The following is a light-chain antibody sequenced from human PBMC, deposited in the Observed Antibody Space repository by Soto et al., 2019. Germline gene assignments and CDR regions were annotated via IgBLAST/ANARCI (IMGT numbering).Light chain of an antibody. CDR3: SSYGGSSNLV. CDR2: EVS. J-gene: IGLJ2*01. CDR1: SSDVGGYNF. V-gene: IGLV2-8*01. Sequence: QSVLTQPPSASGSPGQSVTISCTGTSSDVGGYNFVSWYQQHPGKAPKLMIYEVSKRPSGVPDRFSGSKSGNTASLTVSGLQAKDEADYYCSSYGGSSNLVFGGGTKVTVL.